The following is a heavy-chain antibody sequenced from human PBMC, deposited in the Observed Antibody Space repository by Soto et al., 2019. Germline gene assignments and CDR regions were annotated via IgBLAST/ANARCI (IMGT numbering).Heavy chain of an antibody. CDR1: GFTFSSYA. J-gene: IGHJ6*03. D-gene: IGHD2-21*01. CDR3: AKSSNSYPYYYYMDV. Sequence: GSLRLSCAASGFTFSSYAMSWVRQAPGKGLEWVSGISGGGGSTYYTDSLKGRFSISRDNSKNTLYLQMNSLRAEDAAVYYCAKSSNSYPYYYYMDVWGKGTTDTVSS. CDR2: ISGGGGST. V-gene: IGHV3-23*01.